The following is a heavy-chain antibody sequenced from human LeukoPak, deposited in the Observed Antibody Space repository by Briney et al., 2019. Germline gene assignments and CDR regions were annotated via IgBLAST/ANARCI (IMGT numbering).Heavy chain of an antibody. CDR1: GGSFSGYY. D-gene: IGHD5-18*01. J-gene: IGHJ4*02. CDR3: ARQQLWYDSPIDD. V-gene: IGHV4-34*01. CDR2: INHSGST. Sequence: SETLSLTCAVYGGSFSGYYWSWIRQPPGKGLEWIGEINHSGSTYYNPSLKSRLTISVDTSKNQFSLKLSSVTAADTAVYYCARQQLWYDSPIDDWGQGTLVTVSS.